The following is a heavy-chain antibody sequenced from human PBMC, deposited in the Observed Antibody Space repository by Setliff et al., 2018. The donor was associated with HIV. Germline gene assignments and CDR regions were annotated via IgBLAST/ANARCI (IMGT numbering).Heavy chain of an antibody. V-gene: IGHV5-51*01. CDR2: IYPSDSDT. CDR1: GYSFTGYW. Sequence: GESLKISCKGSGYSFTGYWIGWVRQMPGKGLEWMGIIYPSDSDTRYSPSFQGHVTISVDKSISTAYLQWSTLKASDTAMYYCARAVREKVFRFLEWPAYYDSWGQGTLVTVSS. J-gene: IGHJ4*02. D-gene: IGHD3-3*01. CDR3: ARAVREKVFRFLEWPAYYDS.